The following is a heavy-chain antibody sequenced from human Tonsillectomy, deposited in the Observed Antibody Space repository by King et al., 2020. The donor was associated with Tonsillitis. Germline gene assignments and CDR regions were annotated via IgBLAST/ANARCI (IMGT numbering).Heavy chain of an antibody. J-gene: IGHJ4*02. CDR3: ARGRPRNYFDY. D-gene: IGHD7-27*01. V-gene: IGHV4-59*01. CDR2: IFYSGNT. CDR1: GGSIPSYY. Sequence: QLQESGPGLVKPSETLSLTCTVSGGSIPSYYWSWIRQPPGKGLEWIGYIFYSGNTDYNPSLKSRVTISEDTSKNQFSLNLSSVTAADTAVYYCARGRPRNYFDYWGQGTLVTVSS.